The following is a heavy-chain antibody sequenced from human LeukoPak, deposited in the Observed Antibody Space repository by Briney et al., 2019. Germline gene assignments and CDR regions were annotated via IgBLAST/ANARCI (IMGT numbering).Heavy chain of an antibody. CDR1: EFTFSSYN. J-gene: IGHJ3*02. Sequence: GGSLRLSCVASEFTFSSYNRNWVRQAPGKGLEWVSSISSSSSYIYYADSVKGRFTISRDNAKNSLYLQMNSLSTEDTAVYYCAKGRTQLWLDDAFDIWGQGTMVTVSS. CDR2: ISSSSSYI. CDR3: AKGRTQLWLDDAFDI. D-gene: IGHD5-18*01. V-gene: IGHV3-21*01.